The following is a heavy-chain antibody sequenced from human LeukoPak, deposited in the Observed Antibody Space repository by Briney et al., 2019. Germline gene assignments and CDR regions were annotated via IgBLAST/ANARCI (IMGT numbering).Heavy chain of an antibody. CDR2: IRSDGSNK. D-gene: IGHD6-13*01. V-gene: IGHV3-30*02. CDR3: ARGYSSSWYGPSDY. Sequence: GGSLRLSCAASGFSFSTYGMHWVRQAPGKGLEWVAFIRSDGSNKHYADSVKGRFIISRDNSKNTLYLQMNSLRAEDTAVYYCARGYSSSWYGPSDYWGQGTLVTVSS. J-gene: IGHJ4*02. CDR1: GFSFSTYG.